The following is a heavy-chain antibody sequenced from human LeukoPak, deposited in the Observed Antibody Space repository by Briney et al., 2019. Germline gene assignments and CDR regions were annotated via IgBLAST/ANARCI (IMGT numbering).Heavy chain of an antibody. CDR1: GFTFSRYW. D-gene: IGHD3-3*01. CDR2: ISGSGGST. V-gene: IGHV3-23*01. Sequence: GGSLRLSCVASGFTFSRYWMHWVRQAPGKGLEWVSAISGSGGSTYYADSVKGRFTISRDNSKNTLYLQMNSLRAEDTAVYYCAKAAQYYDFWSGYHNYFDYWGQGTLVTVSS. CDR3: AKAAQYYDFWSGYHNYFDY. J-gene: IGHJ4*02.